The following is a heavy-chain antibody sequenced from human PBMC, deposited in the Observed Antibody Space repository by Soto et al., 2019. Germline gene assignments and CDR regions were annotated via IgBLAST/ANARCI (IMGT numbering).Heavy chain of an antibody. CDR3: AISWFGESNWFDP. J-gene: IGHJ5*02. Sequence: ASVKVSCKVSGYTLTELSIHWVRQAPGKGLEWMGGFDPEDGETIYAQKFQGRVTMTEDTSTDTAYMELSSLRSEDTAVYYCAISWFGESNWFDPWGQGTLVTVSS. CDR1: GYTLTELS. D-gene: IGHD3-10*01. CDR2: FDPEDGET. V-gene: IGHV1-24*01.